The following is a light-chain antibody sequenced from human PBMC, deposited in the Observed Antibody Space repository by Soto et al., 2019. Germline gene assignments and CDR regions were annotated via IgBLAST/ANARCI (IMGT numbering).Light chain of an antibody. Sequence: DIQMTQSPSTLSASVLDRVTITCRASQSISSWLAWYQQKPGKAPTLLIYKASTLQIGVPSRFSGGGSGTEFTLYVSSRQPEELAIYYCQQYNDYPWTFGHGTKVEL. CDR3: QQYNDYPWT. J-gene: IGKJ1*01. V-gene: IGKV1-5*03. CDR2: KAS. CDR1: QSISSW.